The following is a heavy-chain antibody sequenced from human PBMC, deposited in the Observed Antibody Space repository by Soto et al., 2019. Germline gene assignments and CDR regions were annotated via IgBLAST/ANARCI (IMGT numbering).Heavy chain of an antibody. CDR1: GGSISRGGYS. CDR3: ASSYDSSGYYYQFDY. V-gene: IGHV4-30-2*01. D-gene: IGHD3-22*01. J-gene: IGHJ4*02. CDR2: ITHSGRT. Sequence: SETLSLTCAVSGGSISRGGYSWSWLRQPPGEWLEWIGDITHSGRTHYSPSIKSRVTISGERSKNQFSLKLSSVTAAYTAVYYCASSYDSSGYYYQFDYWGQGTLVTVSS.